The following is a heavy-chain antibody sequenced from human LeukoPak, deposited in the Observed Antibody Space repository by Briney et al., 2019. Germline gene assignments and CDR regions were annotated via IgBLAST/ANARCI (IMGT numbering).Heavy chain of an antibody. CDR2: IYPGDSDT. CDR1: GYSFTSYW. CDR3: ARPGDYYDSSGYYSV. Sequence: GESLKISCKGSGYSFTSYWIGWVRQMPGKGLEWMGIIYPGDSDTRYSPSFQGQVTISADKSISTAYLQWSSLKASDTAMYYRARPGDYYDSSGYYSVWGQGTLVTVSS. D-gene: IGHD3-22*01. V-gene: IGHV5-51*01. J-gene: IGHJ4*02.